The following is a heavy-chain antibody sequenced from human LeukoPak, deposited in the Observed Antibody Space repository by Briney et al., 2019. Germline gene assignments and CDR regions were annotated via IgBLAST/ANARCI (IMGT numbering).Heavy chain of an antibody. J-gene: IGHJ4*02. V-gene: IGHV4-59*01. CDR1: GVSISTFH. CDR3: TRGGSSDYDYRPFL. CDR2: IYHTGTT. D-gene: IGHD5-12*01. Sequence: SETLSLTCTVSGVSISTFHWSWLRQPPGKGLEWIGYIYHTGTTNYSPSLKSRVTISVDTSKNQLSLKLNSVTAADTAVYYCTRGGSSDYDYRPFLWGQGALVTVSS.